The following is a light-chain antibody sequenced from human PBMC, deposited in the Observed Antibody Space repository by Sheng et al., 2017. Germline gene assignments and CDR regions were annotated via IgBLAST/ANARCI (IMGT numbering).Light chain of an antibody. CDR2: KAS. CDR3: QQYNSYSPGWT. V-gene: IGKV1-5*03. Sequence: DIQMTQSPSTLSASVGDRVTITCRASQSISSWLAWYQQKPGKAPKLLIYKASSLESGVPSRFSGSGSGTEFTLTISSLQPDDFATYYCQQYNSYSPGWTFGQGTKGGNQT. J-gene: IGKJ1*01. CDR1: QSISSW.